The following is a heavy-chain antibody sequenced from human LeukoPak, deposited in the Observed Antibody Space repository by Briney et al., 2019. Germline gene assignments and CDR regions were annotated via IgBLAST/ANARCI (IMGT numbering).Heavy chain of an antibody. CDR1: GGSISSYY. J-gene: IGHJ3*02. Sequence: KSSETLSLTCTVSGGSISSYYWSWIRQPPGKTLEWIGYIYSSGTTNYNPSLKSRVTISIDTSENQFSLTLSSVTAADTAVYYCAKGPIAVAGTGAFDIWGQGTVVTVSS. CDR2: IYSSGTT. CDR3: AKGPIAVAGTGAFDI. D-gene: IGHD6-19*01. V-gene: IGHV4-59*01.